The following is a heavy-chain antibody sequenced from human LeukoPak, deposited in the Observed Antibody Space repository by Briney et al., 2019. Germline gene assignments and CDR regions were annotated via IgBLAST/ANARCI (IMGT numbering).Heavy chain of an antibody. Sequence: GESLKISCKGSGYSFTSYWIGWVRQMPGEGLEWMGIIYPGDSDTRYSPSFQGQVTISADKSISTAYLQWSSLKASDTAMYYCARQGFVYYDSSGYFFDYWGQGTLVTVSS. D-gene: IGHD3-22*01. V-gene: IGHV5-51*01. CDR1: GYSFTSYW. CDR2: IYPGDSDT. CDR3: ARQGFVYYDSSGYFFDY. J-gene: IGHJ4*02.